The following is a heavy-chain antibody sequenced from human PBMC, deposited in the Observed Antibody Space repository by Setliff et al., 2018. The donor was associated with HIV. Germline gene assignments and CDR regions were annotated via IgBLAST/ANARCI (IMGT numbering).Heavy chain of an antibody. J-gene: IGHJ4*02. CDR3: ARLGRAIDRGGYSLRFDY. D-gene: IGHD3-22*01. CDR1: GGSISTYY. V-gene: IGHV4-4*09. CDR2: IYTSGST. Sequence: SETLSLTCTVSGGSISTYYWSWIRQPPGKGLEWIGYIYTSGSTNYNPSLKTRVTISIDTSKKQVSLKLSSVTAADTALYYCARLGRAIDRGGYSLRFDYWGQGTLVTVSS.